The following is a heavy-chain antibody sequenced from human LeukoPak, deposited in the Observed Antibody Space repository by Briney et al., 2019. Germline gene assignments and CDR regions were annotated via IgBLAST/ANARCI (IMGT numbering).Heavy chain of an antibody. Sequence: GGSLRLSCTASGFTVSSNSMSWVRQAPGKGLEWVSFIYSGGNTHYSDSVKGRFTISRDNSKNTLYLQMNTLRAEDTAVYYCARRAGEYSHPYDYWGQGTLVTVSS. J-gene: IGHJ4*02. V-gene: IGHV3-53*01. CDR3: ARRAGEYSHPYDY. D-gene: IGHD4-17*01. CDR1: GFTVSSNS. CDR2: IYSGGNT.